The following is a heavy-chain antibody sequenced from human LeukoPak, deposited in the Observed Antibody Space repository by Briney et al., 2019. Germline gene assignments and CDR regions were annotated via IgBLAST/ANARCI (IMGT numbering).Heavy chain of an antibody. V-gene: IGHV4-61*02. J-gene: IGHJ2*01. D-gene: IGHD6-6*01. Sequence: TSETLSLTCTVSGGSISSGTYYWSWIRQPAGKGLEWIGRIYTSGSTNYNPSLKSRVTISVDTSKNQFSLKLSSVTAADTAVYYCARGRVDYSSSYFDLWGRGTLVTVSS. CDR1: GGSISSGTYY. CDR2: IYTSGST. CDR3: ARGRVDYSSSYFDL.